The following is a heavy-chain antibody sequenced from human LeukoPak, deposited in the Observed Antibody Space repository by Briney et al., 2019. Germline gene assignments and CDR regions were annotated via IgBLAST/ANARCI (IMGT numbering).Heavy chain of an antibody. CDR1: GFTFSTYA. J-gene: IGHJ4*02. CDR2: ISNSGSST. Sequence: PGGSLRLSCAASGFTFSTYAMTWVRQAPGKGVEWVSGISNSGSSTYYADSVKGGFTISRENSKNTLYLQMNSLRPEDTAVYYCARMVDGGYHHVPHFDYWGQGTLVTVSS. D-gene: IGHD2-8*01. V-gene: IGHV3-23*01. CDR3: ARMVDGGYHHVPHFDY.